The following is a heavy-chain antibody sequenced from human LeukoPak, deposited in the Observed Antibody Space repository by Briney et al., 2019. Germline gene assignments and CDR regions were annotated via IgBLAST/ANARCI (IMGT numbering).Heavy chain of an antibody. V-gene: IGHV4-59*01. CDR3: ARGSSGVDSCDY. CDR1: GGSISSYY. D-gene: IGHD6-19*01. Sequence: PSETLSLTCTVSGGSISSYYWSWIRQPPGKGLEWIGYIYYSGSTNYNPSLKSRVTISVDTSKNQFSLKLSSVTAADTAVYYCARGSSGVDSCDYWGQGTLVTVSS. CDR2: IYYSGST. J-gene: IGHJ4*02.